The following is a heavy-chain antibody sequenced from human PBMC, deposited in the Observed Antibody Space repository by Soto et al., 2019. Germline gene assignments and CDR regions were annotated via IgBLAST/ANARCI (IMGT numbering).Heavy chain of an antibody. CDR2: IYFSGST. V-gene: IGHV4-39*01. CDR1: GGSISSSSYY. Sequence: QLQLQESGPGLVKPSETLSLTCTVSGGSISSSSYYWGWIRQPPGKGLEWIGSIYFSGSTYYNPYLKSRVTMSVDTSKNKFSLKLSSVTAADTAMYYCARRVWKALAGMEAFDIWGQGTMVTVSS. J-gene: IGHJ3*02. CDR3: ARRVWKALAGMEAFDI. D-gene: IGHD6-19*01.